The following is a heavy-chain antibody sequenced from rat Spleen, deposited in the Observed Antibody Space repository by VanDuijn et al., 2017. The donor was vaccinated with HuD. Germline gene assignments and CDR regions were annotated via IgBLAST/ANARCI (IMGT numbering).Heavy chain of an antibody. CDR3: ATARITTLDY. V-gene: IGHV5-58*01. J-gene: IGHJ2*01. Sequence: EVQLVETGGGLVQPGRSLKLSCVASGFTFSSYWMYWIRQAPGKGLEWVSSINTDGGGTYYPDSVKGRFTISRDNAKSTLYLQMDSLRSEDTATYYCATARITTLDYWGQGVMVTVSS. CDR2: INTDGGGT. D-gene: IGHD1-10*01. CDR1: GFTFSSYW.